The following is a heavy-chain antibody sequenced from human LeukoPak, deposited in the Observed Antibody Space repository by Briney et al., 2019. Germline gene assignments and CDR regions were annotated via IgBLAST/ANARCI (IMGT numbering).Heavy chain of an antibody. Sequence: GGSLRLSCVASGFTFRTYWMYWVRQAPGKGLEWVSSISSSSYIYYADSVKGRFTISRDNAKNSLYLQMNSLRAEDTAVYYCTTSSYCEKNVCQTYFDFWGQGTLVTVSS. D-gene: IGHD2-21*01. CDR1: GFTFRTYW. CDR2: ISSSSYI. J-gene: IGHJ4*02. CDR3: TTSSYCEKNVCQTYFDF. V-gene: IGHV3-69-1*01.